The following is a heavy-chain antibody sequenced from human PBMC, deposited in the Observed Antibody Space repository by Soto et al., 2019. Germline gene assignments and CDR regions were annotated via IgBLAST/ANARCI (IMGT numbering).Heavy chain of an antibody. D-gene: IGHD4-17*01. V-gene: IGHV1-3*04. CDR2: INTGNGKA. CDR1: GFPFTSYA. J-gene: IGHJ3*02. CDR3: ARLRSDAFER. Sequence: QDQLVQSGAEVKEPGASVKISCKVSGFPFTSYAFHWVRQAPGQRLEWMGWINTGNGKARYSQKFQGRVTITRDTSATTVYMDLSSLRSEDTAVYYCARLRSDAFERWGQGTMVAVSP.